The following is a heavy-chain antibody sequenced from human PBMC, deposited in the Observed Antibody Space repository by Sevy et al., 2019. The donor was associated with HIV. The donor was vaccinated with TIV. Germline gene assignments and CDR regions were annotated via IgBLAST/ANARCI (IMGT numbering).Heavy chain of an antibody. CDR1: GFIFSTYS. D-gene: IGHD6-13*01. CDR2: ISYDGNNK. CDR3: ARAYSSWFGTVHY. J-gene: IGHJ4*02. Sequence: QLGGSLRLSCAASGFIFSTYSMHWVRQAPGKGLEWVAAISYDGNNKYYADSVKGRFTISRDNPKNTLFLQVNSLRPEDTAVYYCARAYSSWFGTVHYWGQGTLVTVSS. V-gene: IGHV3-30-3*01.